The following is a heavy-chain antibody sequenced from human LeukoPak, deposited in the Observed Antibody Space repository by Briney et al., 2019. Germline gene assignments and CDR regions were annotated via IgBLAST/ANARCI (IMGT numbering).Heavy chain of an antibody. CDR1: GFTFSSYA. D-gene: IGHD3-10*01. CDR2: ISGSGGST. CDR3: AKDFPFEPYGSGSPSVAY. V-gene: IGHV3-23*01. J-gene: IGHJ4*02. Sequence: GGSLRLSRAASGFTFSSYAMSWVRQAPGKGLEWVSAISGSGGSTYYADSVKGRFTISRDNSKNTLYLQMNSLRAEDTAVYYCAKDFPFEPYGSGSPSVAYWGQGTLVTVSS.